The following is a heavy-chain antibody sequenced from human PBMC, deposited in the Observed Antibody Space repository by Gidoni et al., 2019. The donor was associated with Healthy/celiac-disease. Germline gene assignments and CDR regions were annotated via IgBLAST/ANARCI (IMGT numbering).Heavy chain of an antibody. CDR2: ISYDGSNK. CDR1: GFTFSSYA. D-gene: IGHD6-13*01. V-gene: IGHV3-30*04. Sequence: QVQLVESGGGVVKPGRSLRLSCAASGFTFSSYAMPWVRQAPGKGLEWVAVISYDGSNKYYADSVKGRFTISRDNSKNTLYLQMNSLRAEDTAVYYCARDIISQYSSSWNRGWFDPWGQGTLVTVSS. CDR3: ARDIISQYSSSWNRGWFDP. J-gene: IGHJ5*02.